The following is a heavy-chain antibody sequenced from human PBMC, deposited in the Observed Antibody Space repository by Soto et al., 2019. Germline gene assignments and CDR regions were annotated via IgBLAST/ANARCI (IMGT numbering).Heavy chain of an antibody. D-gene: IGHD5-12*01. CDR3: ARDREARFDY. CDR2: ISAYNDNT. CDR1: GGTFSSYT. V-gene: IGHV1-18*01. Sequence: ASVKVSCKASGGTFSSYTISWVRQAPGQGLEWMGWISAYNDNTNYAQKLQGRVTMTTDTSTSTAYMELRSLRSDDTAVYYCARDREARFDYWGQGTLVTVSS. J-gene: IGHJ4*02.